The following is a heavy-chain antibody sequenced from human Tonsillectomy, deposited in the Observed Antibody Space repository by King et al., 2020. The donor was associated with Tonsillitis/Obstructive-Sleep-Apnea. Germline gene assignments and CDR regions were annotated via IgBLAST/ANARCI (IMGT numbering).Heavy chain of an antibody. J-gene: IGHJ4*02. V-gene: IGHV3-30*18. D-gene: IGHD3-22*01. CDR3: VKDDSSGHYYVDY. Sequence: QLVQSGGGVVQPGRSLRLSCAASGFTFSSYGMHWVRQAPGKGLEWVALILYDGSNQYYADSVKGRFAISRDDSKNTLYLQMNSLRVEDTAVYYCVKDDSSGHYYVDYWGQGTLVTVSS. CDR2: ILYDGSNQ. CDR1: GFTFSSYG.